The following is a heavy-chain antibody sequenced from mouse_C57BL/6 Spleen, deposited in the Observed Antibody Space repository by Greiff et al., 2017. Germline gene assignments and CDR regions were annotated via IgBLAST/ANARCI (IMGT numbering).Heavy chain of an antibody. J-gene: IGHJ2*01. CDR2: INPNYGTT. CDR3: ARRGNYNGNHYFDV. V-gene: IGHV1-39*01. CDR1: GYSFTDYN. Sequence: VQLQQSGPELVKPGASVKISCKASGYSFTDYNMNWVKQSNGKSLEWIGVINPNYGTTSYNQKFKGKATLTVDQSSSTAYMQLNRLHSEDSAGFYCARRGNYNGNHYFDVWGQGTTVTVSS. D-gene: IGHD2-1*01.